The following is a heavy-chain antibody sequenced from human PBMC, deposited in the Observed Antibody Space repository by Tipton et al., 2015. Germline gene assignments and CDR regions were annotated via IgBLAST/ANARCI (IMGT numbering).Heavy chain of an antibody. Sequence: QVQLVQSGAEVKKPGSSVKVSCKASGGTFSSHVISWVRQAPGQGLEWMGGITPIFGTANYAQKFQGRVTITADESTTTAYMELSSLRSEDTAVYYCARGYCSSTTCYGDYNYGMDVWGQGTTVIVSS. CDR1: GGTFSSHV. CDR3: ARGYCSSTTCYGDYNYGMDV. V-gene: IGHV1-69*01. J-gene: IGHJ6*02. D-gene: IGHD2-2*01. CDR2: ITPIFGTA.